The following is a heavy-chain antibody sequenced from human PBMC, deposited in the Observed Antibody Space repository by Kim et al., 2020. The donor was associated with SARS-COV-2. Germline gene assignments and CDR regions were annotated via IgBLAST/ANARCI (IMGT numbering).Heavy chain of an antibody. Sequence: GGSLRLSCAASGFTFSSYWMHWVRQAPGKGLVWVSRINSDGSSTSYADSVKGRFTISRDNAKNTLYLQMNSLRAEDTAVYYCARGGGYSSGWIHLGDYFDYWGQGTLVTVSS. D-gene: IGHD6-19*01. CDR1: GFTFSSYW. CDR2: INSDGSST. CDR3: ARGGGYSSGWIHLGDYFDY. J-gene: IGHJ4*02. V-gene: IGHV3-74*01.